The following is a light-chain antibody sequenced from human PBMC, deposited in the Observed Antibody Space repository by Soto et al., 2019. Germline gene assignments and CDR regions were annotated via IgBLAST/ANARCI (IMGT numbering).Light chain of an antibody. Sequence: EIVMTHSPATLSVSPGESATLSFSASQSIRSNLAWYQQKPGQAPRLLIYGASTRATGIPATFSGSGSGTEFTLTISSLQSEDFAVYYCQQYNNWPLTFGGGTKVDIK. CDR1: QSIRSN. CDR3: QQYNNWPLT. J-gene: IGKJ4*01. CDR2: GAS. V-gene: IGKV3-15*01.